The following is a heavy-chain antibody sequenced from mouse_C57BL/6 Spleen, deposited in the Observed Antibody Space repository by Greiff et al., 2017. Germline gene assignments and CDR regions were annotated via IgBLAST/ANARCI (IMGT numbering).Heavy chain of an antibody. CDR1: GFTFSDYG. D-gene: IGHD4-1*01. CDR2: ISSGSSTI. CDR3: ARGTGTGNYFDY. J-gene: IGHJ2*01. V-gene: IGHV5-17*01. Sequence: EVKLVESGGGLVKPGGSLKLSCAASGFTFSDYGMHWVRQAPEKGLEWVAYISSGSSTIYYADTVKGRFTISGDNAKTTLFLQMTSLRAEDTAMYYCARGTGTGNYFDYWGQGTTLTVSS.